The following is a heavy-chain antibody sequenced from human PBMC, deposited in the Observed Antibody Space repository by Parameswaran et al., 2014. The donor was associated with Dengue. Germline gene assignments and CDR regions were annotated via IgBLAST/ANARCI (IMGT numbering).Heavy chain of an antibody. CDR2: ISAYNGKT. Sequence: WVRQAPGQGLEWLGWISAYNGKTNLGKRFRDRVVLTTDTSTSTVYMDLRSLTSEDTAVYFCARLNWEGYCDTVTCDKFFDYWGQGTLVTVSS. J-gene: IGHJ4*02. V-gene: IGHV1-18*01. CDR3: ARLNWEGYCDTVTCDKFFDY. D-gene: IGHD3-22*01.